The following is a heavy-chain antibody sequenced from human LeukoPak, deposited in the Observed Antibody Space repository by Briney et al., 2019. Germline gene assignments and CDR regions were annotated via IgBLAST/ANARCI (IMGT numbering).Heavy chain of an antibody. CDR1: GGSISSSSYY. CDR3: ARVRSGTLRGGYYYYYMDV. Sequence: PSETLSLTCTVSGGSISSSSYYWGWLRQPPGKGLEWIGSIYYSGSTYYHPSLKSRVTISVDTSKNQFSLKLSSVTAADTAVYYCARVRSGTLRGGYYYYYMDVWGKGTTVTVSS. D-gene: IGHD1-26*01. CDR2: IYYSGST. V-gene: IGHV4-39*07. J-gene: IGHJ6*03.